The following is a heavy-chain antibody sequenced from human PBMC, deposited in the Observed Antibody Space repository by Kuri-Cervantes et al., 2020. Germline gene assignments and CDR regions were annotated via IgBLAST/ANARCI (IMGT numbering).Heavy chain of an antibody. D-gene: IGHD6-19*01. CDR1: GGPLSGYA. Sequence: SVKVSCKASGGPLSGYAISWVRQAPGQGLEWMGGIIPMFGTADYAQKFQGRVTITADKSTSTAYMELRSLRSDDTAVYYCARAGIAVAGRGTFDYWGQGTLVTVSS. V-gene: IGHV1-69*06. CDR2: IIPMFGTA. J-gene: IGHJ4*02. CDR3: ARAGIAVAGRGTFDY.